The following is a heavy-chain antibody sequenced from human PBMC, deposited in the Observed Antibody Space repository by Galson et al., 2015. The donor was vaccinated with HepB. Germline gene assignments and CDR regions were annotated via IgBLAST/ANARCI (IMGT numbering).Heavy chain of an antibody. D-gene: IGHD3-22*01. Sequence: SVKVSCKASGYSFTSYGISWVRQAPGQGLEWMGWISAYNGNTDYAQKFRGRVTMTTDTSTSTAYIELRSLRYDDTAVYYCARVYDSSGFYANYYMDVWGIGTTVTVSS. J-gene: IGHJ6*03. CDR1: GYSFTSYG. CDR2: ISAYNGNT. CDR3: ARVYDSSGFYANYYMDV. V-gene: IGHV1-18*01.